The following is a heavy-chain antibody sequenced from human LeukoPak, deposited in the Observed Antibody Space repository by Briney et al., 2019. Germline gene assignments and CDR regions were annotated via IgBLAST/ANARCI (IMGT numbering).Heavy chain of an antibody. Sequence: PGGSLRLSCAASGFTFSIHGMSWVRQAPGKGLEWVSAISGRDDNTYYADSVKGRFTISRDNSKNTLHLQMNSLRAEDTAVYFCAKRSDYAGNWNYFDYWGQGTLVTVSS. CDR3: AKRSDYAGNWNYFDY. CDR2: ISGRDDNT. J-gene: IGHJ4*02. V-gene: IGHV3-23*01. D-gene: IGHD4-23*01. CDR1: GFTFSIHG.